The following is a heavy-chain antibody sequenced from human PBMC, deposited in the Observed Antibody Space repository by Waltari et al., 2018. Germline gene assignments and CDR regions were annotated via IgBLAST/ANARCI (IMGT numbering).Heavy chain of an antibody. D-gene: IGHD6-13*01. J-gene: IGHJ6*03. V-gene: IGHV3-66*02. CDR3: ARDNIAAAGIPYYYYMDV. Sequence: EVQLVESGGGLVEPGGSLRTSCAASGFTVGSNYVSGLSPSPGRGLGWVSVIYSGGSTYYADSVKGRFTISRDNSKNTLYLQMNSLRAEDTAVYYCARDNIAAAGIPYYYYMDVWGKGTTVTVSS. CDR2: IYSGGST. CDR1: GFTVGSNY.